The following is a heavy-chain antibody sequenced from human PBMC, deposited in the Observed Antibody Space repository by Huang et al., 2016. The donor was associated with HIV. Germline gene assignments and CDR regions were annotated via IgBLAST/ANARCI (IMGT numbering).Heavy chain of an antibody. J-gene: IGHJ6*03. V-gene: IGHV1-18*01. CDR1: GYTFSSCC. Sequence: QVQLVQSGAEVKKPGASVKVSCKASGYTFSSCCISWVRQSPGQGLEWVAWISGYNGNKKVPQKFQGRRTLTTDTSTSTAYMELDSLRSDDTAVYYCARGVGIQLWLLGYYYMDVWGNGTTVTVSS. CDR2: ISGYNGNK. D-gene: IGHD5-18*01. CDR3: ARGVGIQLWLLGYYYMDV.